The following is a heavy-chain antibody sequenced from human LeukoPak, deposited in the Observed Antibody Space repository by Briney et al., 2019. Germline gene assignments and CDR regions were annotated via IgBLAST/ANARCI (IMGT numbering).Heavy chain of an antibody. CDR1: GFTVSNNY. J-gene: IGHJ4*02. CDR2: IYSSDST. Sequence: GGSLRLSCAASGFTVSNNYMSWVRQASGKGLEWVSIIYSSDSTYYADSVKGRFTISRDNSMNTLYLQMNSLRVEDTAVYYCAKGGDIVVVPAATLDYWGQGTLVTVSS. V-gene: IGHV3-53*01. CDR3: AKGGDIVVVPAATLDY. D-gene: IGHD2-2*01.